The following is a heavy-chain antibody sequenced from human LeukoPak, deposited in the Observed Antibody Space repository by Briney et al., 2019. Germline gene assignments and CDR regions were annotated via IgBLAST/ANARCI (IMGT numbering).Heavy chain of an antibody. J-gene: IGHJ4*02. CDR2: LSPSGGIT. CDR1: GFTFDDYG. CDR3: ANVVGGY. Sequence: GGSLRLSCAASGFTFDDYGMSWVRQAPGKGLEWVSALSPSGGITYYADSVKGRFTISRDNSKNTLYLQMNSLRAEDTAVYYCANVVGGYWGQGTLVTVSS. V-gene: IGHV3-23*01. D-gene: IGHD2-21*01.